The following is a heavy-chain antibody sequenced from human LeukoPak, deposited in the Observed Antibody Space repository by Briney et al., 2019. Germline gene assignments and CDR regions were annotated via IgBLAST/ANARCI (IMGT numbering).Heavy chain of an antibody. CDR2: ISGSGGST. V-gene: IGHV3-23*01. CDR1: GFTFSSYA. Sequence: GGSLRLSCAASGFTFSSYAMSWVRQAPGQGLEWVSAISGSGGSTYYADSVKGRFTISRDNYKNTLYLQINSLRSEDTAVYYCAKLSKGWFDPWGQGTLVTVSS. CDR3: AKLSKGWFDP. J-gene: IGHJ5*02.